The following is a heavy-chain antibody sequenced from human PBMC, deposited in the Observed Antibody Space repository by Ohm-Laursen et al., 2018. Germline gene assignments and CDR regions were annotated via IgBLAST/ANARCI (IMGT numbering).Heavy chain of an antibody. V-gene: IGHV4-59*12. Sequence: GTLSLTCPVSGGSISSYYWSWIRQAPGKTLEWIGSITYRGSTHYNPSLKSRVTVSIHTSRNQFSLKLTSVTAADTAVYYCASYGDGAFVYWGQGALVTVSS. CDR1: GGSISSYY. CDR3: ASYGDGAFVY. J-gene: IGHJ4*02. CDR2: ITYRGST. D-gene: IGHD3-10*01.